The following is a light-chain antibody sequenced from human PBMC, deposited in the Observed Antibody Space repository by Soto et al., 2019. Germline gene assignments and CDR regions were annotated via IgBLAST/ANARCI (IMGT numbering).Light chain of an antibody. J-gene: IGLJ2*01. CDR3: SSYAGSTTYVV. CDR1: SSEVESYNL. Sequence: QSALTQPASVSGSPGQSITISCTGTSSEVESYNLVSWYQQHPGKAPKLMIYEDTKRPSGVSNRFSGSQSGNTASLTISGLQAEDEADYYCSSYAGSTTYVVFGGGTKLTVL. V-gene: IGLV2-23*01. CDR2: EDT.